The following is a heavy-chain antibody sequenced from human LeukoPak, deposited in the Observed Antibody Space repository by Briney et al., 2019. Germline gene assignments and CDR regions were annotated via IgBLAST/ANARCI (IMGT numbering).Heavy chain of an antibody. CDR2: ISSSSSYI. J-gene: IGHJ3*02. Sequence: PGGSLRLSCAASGFTFSTYRMNWVRQAPGKGLEWVSSISSSSSYIYYADSVKGRFTISRDNAKNPLYLQMNSLRAEDTAVYYCARERGGIDAFDIWGQGTMVTVSS. CDR1: GFTFSTYR. CDR3: ARERGGIDAFDI. V-gene: IGHV3-21*01. D-gene: IGHD2-15*01.